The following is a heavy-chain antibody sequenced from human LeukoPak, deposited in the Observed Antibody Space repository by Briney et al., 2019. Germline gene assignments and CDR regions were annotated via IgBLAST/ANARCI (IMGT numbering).Heavy chain of an antibody. J-gene: IGHJ4*02. CDR3: ARGYDSSGWGYYFDY. CDR1: GFTFNSYA. CDR2: ISYDGSNK. V-gene: IGHV3-30-3*01. D-gene: IGHD3-22*01. Sequence: GGSLRLSCAASGFTFNSYAMHWVRQAPGKGLEWVAVISYDGSNKYYADSVKGRFTISRDNSKNTLYLQMNSLRAEDTAVYYCARGYDSSGWGYYFDYWGQGTLVTVSS.